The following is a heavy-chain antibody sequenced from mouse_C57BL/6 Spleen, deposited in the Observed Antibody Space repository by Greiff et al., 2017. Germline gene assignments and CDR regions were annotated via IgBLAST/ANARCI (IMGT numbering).Heavy chain of an antibody. V-gene: IGHV1-81*01. CDR1: GYTFTSYG. D-gene: IGHD1-1*01. Sequence: QVQLQQSGAELVRPGASVKLSCTASGYTFTSYGISWVKQSTGQGLEWIGEIYPRSGTTYYTEKFKGKATLTADKSSCTAYMEIRSLKPEDSAVYVCARDTTVGAPGFDDWGQGTTLTVSS. CDR3: ARDTTVGAPGFDD. CDR2: IYPRSGTT. J-gene: IGHJ2*01.